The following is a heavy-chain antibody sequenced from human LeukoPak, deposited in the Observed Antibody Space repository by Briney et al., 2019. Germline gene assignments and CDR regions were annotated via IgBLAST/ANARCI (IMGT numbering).Heavy chain of an antibody. V-gene: IGHV3-48*01. CDR1: GFTFRSYS. D-gene: IGHD3-22*01. Sequence: AGGSLRLSCAASGFTFRSYSMNWVRQAPGKGLEWVSYFSSSSSTIYYADSVKGRFTISRDNAKDSLYLQMNSLRAEDTAVYYCARVPYYYDSSGPDWYFDLWGRGTLVTVSS. CDR3: ARVPYYYDSSGPDWYFDL. J-gene: IGHJ2*01. CDR2: FSSSSSTI.